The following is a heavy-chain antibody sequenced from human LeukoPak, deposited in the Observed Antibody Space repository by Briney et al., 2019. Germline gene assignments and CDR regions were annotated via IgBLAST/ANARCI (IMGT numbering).Heavy chain of an antibody. CDR2: ISTSGSS. D-gene: IGHD3-22*01. V-gene: IGHV4-4*07. CDR1: GGSISPYY. Sequence: SETLSLTCTVSGGSISPYYWSFIRQPAGKGLEWIGRISTSGSSKYNPSLESRVTMSVDTSKNQFSLKLSSVTAADTAVYYCARRDSYSSGYYYFDYWGQGTLVTVSS. J-gene: IGHJ4*02. CDR3: ARRDSYSSGYYYFDY.